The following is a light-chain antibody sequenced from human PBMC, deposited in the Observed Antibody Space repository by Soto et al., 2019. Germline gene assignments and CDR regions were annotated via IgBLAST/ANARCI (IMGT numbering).Light chain of an antibody. V-gene: IGKV3-11*01. Sequence: EIVLTQSPATLSLSPGERATLSCRASQSVGSYLAWYQQKPGQAPRLLIYDASNRATGIPARFSGSGSGTDFTLTISSLESEDLALYYCQQYHDWPPLTFGGGTKVEI. CDR3: QQYHDWPPLT. J-gene: IGKJ4*01. CDR2: DAS. CDR1: QSVGSY.